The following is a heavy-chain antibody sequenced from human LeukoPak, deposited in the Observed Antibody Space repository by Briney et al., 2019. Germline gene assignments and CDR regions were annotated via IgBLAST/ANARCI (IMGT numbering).Heavy chain of an antibody. Sequence: PSETLSLTCAVYGGSFSGYYWSWIRQPPGKGLEWIGEINHSGSTNYNLSLKSRVTISVDTSKNQFSLKLSSVTAADTAVYYCARGLYSSSSNYYFDYWGQGTLVTVSS. V-gene: IGHV4-34*01. CDR3: ARGLYSSSSNYYFDY. D-gene: IGHD6-6*01. J-gene: IGHJ4*02. CDR1: GGSFSGYY. CDR2: INHSGST.